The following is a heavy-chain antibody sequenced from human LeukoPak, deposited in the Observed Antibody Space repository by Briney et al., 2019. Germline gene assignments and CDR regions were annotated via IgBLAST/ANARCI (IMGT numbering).Heavy chain of an antibody. Sequence: GGSLRLSCAASGFTVSSNYMSWVRQAPGKGLEWVSVIYSGGSTYYADSVKGRFTISRDNSKDTLYLQMNSLRAEDTAVYYCANDLGWIQLNLGRGQGTLVTVSS. CDR3: ANDLGWIQLNLG. J-gene: IGHJ4*02. CDR1: GFTVSSNY. V-gene: IGHV3-53*01. CDR2: IYSGGST. D-gene: IGHD5-18*01.